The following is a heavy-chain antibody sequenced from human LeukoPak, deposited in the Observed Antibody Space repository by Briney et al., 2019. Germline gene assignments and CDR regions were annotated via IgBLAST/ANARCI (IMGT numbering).Heavy chain of an antibody. CDR2: ISYDGSNK. CDR3: ARDGRLYSYGRHLDY. J-gene: IGHJ4*02. D-gene: IGHD5-18*01. Sequence: PGGSLRLSCAASGFTFSSYAMHWVRQAPGKGLEWVAVISYDGSNKYYADSVKGRFTISRDNSKNTLYLQMNSLRAEDTAVYYCARDGRLYSYGRHLDYWGQGTLVTVSS. V-gene: IGHV3-30-3*01. CDR1: GFTFSSYA.